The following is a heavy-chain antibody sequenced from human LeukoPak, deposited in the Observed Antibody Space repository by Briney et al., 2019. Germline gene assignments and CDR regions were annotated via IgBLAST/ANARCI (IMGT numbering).Heavy chain of an antibody. J-gene: IGHJ4*02. CDR3: VRGGSGWRQVDY. Sequence: SVKGRFTISRDNAKNSLYLQMNSLRAEDTAVYYCVRGGSGWRQVDYWGQGTLVTVSS. V-gene: IGHV3-48*03. D-gene: IGHD6-19*01.